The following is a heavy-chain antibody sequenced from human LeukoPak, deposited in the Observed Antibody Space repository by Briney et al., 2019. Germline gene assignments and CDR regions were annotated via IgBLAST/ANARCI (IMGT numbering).Heavy chain of an antibody. CDR2: INPNSGGT. D-gene: IGHD4-11*01. CDR1: GYTFTGYY. CDR3: ARDRPETTVTSLDY. J-gene: IGHJ4*02. Sequence: ASVKVSCKASGYTFTGYYMHWVRQAPGQGLEWMGWINPNSGGTNYAQKFQGRVTMTRDTSINTAYMELSRLRSDDTAVYYCARDRPETTVTSLDYWGQGTLVTVSS. V-gene: IGHV1-2*02.